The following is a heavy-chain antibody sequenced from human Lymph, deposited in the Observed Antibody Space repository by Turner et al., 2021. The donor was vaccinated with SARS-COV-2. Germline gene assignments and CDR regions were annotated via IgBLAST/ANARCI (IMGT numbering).Heavy chain of an antibody. J-gene: IGHJ5*02. CDR3: ANLYSSSAAGDP. CDR2: ISGSGGST. CDR1: GFSFSSCA. Sequence: EVQLLESAGVFVLPGVSLRLPCAASGFSFSSCAMSWFRQAPGKGLDGVSAISGSGGSTYYADSVKGRFTISRDNSKNTLYLQMNSLRAEDTSVYYCANLYSSSAAGDPWGQGTLVTVSS. V-gene: IGHV3-23*01. D-gene: IGHD6-6*01.